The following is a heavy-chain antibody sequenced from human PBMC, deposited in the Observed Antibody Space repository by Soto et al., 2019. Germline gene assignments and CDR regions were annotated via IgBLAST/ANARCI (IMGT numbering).Heavy chain of an antibody. Sequence: ASVKVSCKASGHTFTSYAMHWVRQAPGQRLEWMGWINAGNGNTKYSQKFQGRVTITRDTSASTAYMELSSLRSEDTAVYYCARDRRSYSSSWYSSFRYYYGMDVWGQGTTVTVSS. CDR2: INAGNGNT. CDR1: GHTFTSYA. J-gene: IGHJ6*02. CDR3: ARDRRSYSSSWYSSFRYYYGMDV. D-gene: IGHD6-13*01. V-gene: IGHV1-3*01.